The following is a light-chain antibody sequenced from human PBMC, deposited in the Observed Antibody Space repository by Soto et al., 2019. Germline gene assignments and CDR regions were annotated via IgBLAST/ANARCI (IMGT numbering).Light chain of an antibody. V-gene: IGKV3-20*01. CDR1: QNVSSSY. CDR2: DAS. Sequence: IVLTKSPGTLSLYTGERATLSCRASQNVSSSYLVWYQQKRGQAPRLLMFDASSRATGIPDRFSGSGSGTDFTLTISRLEPEDFAVYYCQQFARSPGTFGQGTKVDIK. J-gene: IGKJ1*01. CDR3: QQFARSPGT.